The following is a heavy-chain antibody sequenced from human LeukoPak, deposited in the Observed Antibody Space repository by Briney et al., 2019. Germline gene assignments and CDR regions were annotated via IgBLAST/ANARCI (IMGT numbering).Heavy chain of an antibody. CDR3: VTPRSWELSDMAV. Sequence: SETLSPTCTVSGGSISSGDYYWSWIRQPPGKGLEWIGYIYYSGSTYYNPSLKSRVTISVDTSKNQFSLKLSSVTAADTAVFYCVTPRSWELSDMAVWGKGTTVIVSS. J-gene: IGHJ6*03. CDR2: IYYSGST. CDR1: GGSISSGDYY. V-gene: IGHV4-30-4*08. D-gene: IGHD1-26*01.